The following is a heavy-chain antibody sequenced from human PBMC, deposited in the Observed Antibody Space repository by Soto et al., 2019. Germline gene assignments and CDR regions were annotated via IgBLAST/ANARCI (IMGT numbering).Heavy chain of an antibody. J-gene: IGHJ4*02. D-gene: IGHD1-1*01. CDR3: ARGRYGDY. CDR2: ISAHNGNT. V-gene: IGHV1-18*01. CDR1: GYTFTSYG. Sequence: QVHLVQSGAEVKKPGASVKVSCKASGYTFTSYGITWVRQAPGQGLEWRGWISAHNGNTDYAQKLQGRFIVTRDTSPSTAYMELRSLISDDTAVYYCARGRYGDYWGQGARVTVSS.